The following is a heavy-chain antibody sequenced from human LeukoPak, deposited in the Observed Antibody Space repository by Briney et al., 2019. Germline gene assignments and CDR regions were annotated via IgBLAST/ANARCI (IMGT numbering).Heavy chain of an antibody. CDR2: ISSSSSYI. D-gene: IGHD3-22*01. J-gene: IGHJ4*02. Sequence: GGSLRLSCAASGFTFSSYSMNWVRQAPGKGLEWVSSISSSSSYIYYADSVKGRFTISRDNAKNSLYLQMNSLRAEDTAVYYCARDPVVVITGGFDYWGQGTLVTVSS. CDR3: ARDPVVVITGGFDY. CDR1: GFTFSSYS. V-gene: IGHV3-21*01.